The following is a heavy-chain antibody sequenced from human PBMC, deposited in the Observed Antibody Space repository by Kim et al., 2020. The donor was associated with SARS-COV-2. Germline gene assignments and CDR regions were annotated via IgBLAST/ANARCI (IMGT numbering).Heavy chain of an antibody. CDR3: ARGRGDYWTYYFDY. D-gene: IGHD4-17*01. Sequence: GGSLRLSCAASGFTFSDYYMSWIRQAPGKGLEWVSYISSSGSIIYDADSVKGRFTISRDNAKNSLYLQMNSLRAEDTAVYYCARGRGDYWTYYFDYWGQGTLVTVSS. J-gene: IGHJ4*02. CDR1: GFTFSDYY. V-gene: IGHV3-11*01. CDR2: ISSSGSII.